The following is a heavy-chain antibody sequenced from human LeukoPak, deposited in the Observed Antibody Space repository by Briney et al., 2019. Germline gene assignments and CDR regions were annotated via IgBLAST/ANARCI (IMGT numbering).Heavy chain of an antibody. CDR3: ARLNIVGAQHRYFDY. Sequence: GGSLRLSCAASGFTFSDYYMSWIRQAPGKGLEWVSYISSSGSTIYYADSVKGRFTISRDNAKNSLYLQMNSLRAEDTAVYYCARLNIVGAQHRYFDYWGQGTLVTVSS. V-gene: IGHV3-11*04. CDR2: ISSSGSTI. D-gene: IGHD1-26*01. J-gene: IGHJ4*02. CDR1: GFTFSDYY.